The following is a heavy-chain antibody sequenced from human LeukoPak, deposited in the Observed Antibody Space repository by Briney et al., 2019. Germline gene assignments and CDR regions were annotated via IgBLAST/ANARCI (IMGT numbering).Heavy chain of an antibody. CDR2: IYPGDSDS. D-gene: IGHD6-19*01. Sequence: GESLKISCQTSGYSFTNYWIGWVRQMPGKGLEWMGIIYPGDSDSRYSPSFQGQVTISADKSVSTAYLQWSSLRASDTAIDYCARASTDNAGWHRGSFDYWGQGTLVTVSS. CDR3: ARASTDNAGWHRGSFDY. V-gene: IGHV5-51*01. CDR1: GYSFTNYW. J-gene: IGHJ4*02.